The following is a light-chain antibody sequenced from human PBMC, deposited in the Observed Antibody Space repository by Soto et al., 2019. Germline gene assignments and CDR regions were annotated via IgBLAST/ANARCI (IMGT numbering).Light chain of an antibody. CDR3: SSYTSSSTLYV. CDR1: RSDVGGYKY. CDR2: EVS. J-gene: IGLJ1*01. Sequence: QSALTQPASVSGSPGQSITISCTGTRSDVGGYKYVSWYQQHPGKAPKLMIYEVSNRPSGVSNRFSGSKSGNTASLTISGLQAEDEAEYYCSSYTSSSTLYVFGTGTKVTVL. V-gene: IGLV2-14*01.